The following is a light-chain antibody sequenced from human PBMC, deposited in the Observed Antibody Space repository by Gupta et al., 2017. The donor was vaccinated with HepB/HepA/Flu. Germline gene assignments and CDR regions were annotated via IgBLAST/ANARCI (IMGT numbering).Light chain of an antibody. Sequence: QSVLTQPPSASGTPGQRVTISCSGSSANIGKNTVNWSQQRPGPAPKLLIYRKDQRPSGVPDRFSGSNSGTSASLAIIWLQAEDEADYYCGASDGTLNGWVFGGGTKLTVL. CDR3: GASDGTLNGWV. CDR2: RKD. V-gene: IGLV1-44*01. J-gene: IGLJ3*02. CDR1: SANIGKNT.